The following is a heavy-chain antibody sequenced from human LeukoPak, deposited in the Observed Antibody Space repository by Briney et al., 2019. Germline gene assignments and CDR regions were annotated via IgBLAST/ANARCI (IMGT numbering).Heavy chain of an antibody. CDR3: TTDVGEACGGDCYGDAFDI. CDR2: IKSKTDGGTT. Sequence: GGSLRLSCAASGFTFSNAWMSWVRQAPGKGLEWVRRIKSKTDGGTTDYAAPVKGRFTISRDDSKNTLYLQMNSLKTEDTAVYYCTTDVGEACGGDCYGDAFDIWGQGTMVTVSS. D-gene: IGHD2-21*01. CDR1: GFTFSNAW. V-gene: IGHV3-15*01. J-gene: IGHJ3*02.